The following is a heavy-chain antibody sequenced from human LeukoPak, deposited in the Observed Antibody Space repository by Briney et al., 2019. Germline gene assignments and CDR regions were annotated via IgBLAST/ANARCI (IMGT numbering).Heavy chain of an antibody. V-gene: IGHV3-48*01. D-gene: IGHD3-22*01. CDR2: ISSSSSNT. CDR1: GFTFSIYG. J-gene: IGHJ4*02. Sequence: TGGSLRLSCAASGFTFSIYGMNWVRQAPGKGLEWVAYISSSSSNTYYADSVKGRFTISRDNAKNSLYLQMNSLRAEDTAVYYCARMSSGYEDYWGQATLVTVSS. CDR3: ARMSSGYEDY.